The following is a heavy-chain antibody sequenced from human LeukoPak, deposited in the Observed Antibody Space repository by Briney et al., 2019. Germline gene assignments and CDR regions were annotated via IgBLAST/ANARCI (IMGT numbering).Heavy chain of an antibody. CDR2: INSDGSST. CDR1: GFTFSSYW. Sequence: GGSLRLSCAASGFTFSSYWMHWVRQAPGKGLVWVSRINSDGSSTSYADSVKGRSTISRDNAKNTLYLQMDSLRAEDTAVYYCARVWYYDSSGYFQFDYWGQGTLVTVSS. J-gene: IGHJ4*02. CDR3: ARVWYYDSSGYFQFDY. D-gene: IGHD3-22*01. V-gene: IGHV3-74*01.